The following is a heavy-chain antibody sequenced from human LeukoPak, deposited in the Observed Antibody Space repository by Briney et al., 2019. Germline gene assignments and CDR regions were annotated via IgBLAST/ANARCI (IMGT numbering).Heavy chain of an antibody. CDR2: INQVGSQK. CDR1: GFTFRNYA. V-gene: IGHV3-7*05. D-gene: IGHD1-14*01. Sequence: GGSLRLSCAASGFTFRNYAMHWVRQAPGKGLEWVANINQVGSQKYYVDSVKGRFSISRDNAKNSLYLQMNSLRAEDTAVYYCARSNREFASGTGDYWGQGTLVTVSS. CDR3: ARSNREFASGTGDY. J-gene: IGHJ4*02.